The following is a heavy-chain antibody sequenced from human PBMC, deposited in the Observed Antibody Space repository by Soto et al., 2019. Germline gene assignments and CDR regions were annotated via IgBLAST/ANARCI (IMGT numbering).Heavy chain of an antibody. CDR2: TYYSGST. CDR3: ARIRGDYGAYTSYHGMDV. D-gene: IGHD4-17*01. Sequence: SSETLSLTVTVWGGSVSSGSYYGSCIRQPPGKGLEWIGYTYYSGSTDYNPSLKSRVTISVDTSKNQFSLKLSSVTAADTAVYYCARIRGDYGAYTSYHGMDVWRQGTTVTVSS. J-gene: IGHJ6*02. CDR1: GGSVSSGSYY. V-gene: IGHV4-61*01.